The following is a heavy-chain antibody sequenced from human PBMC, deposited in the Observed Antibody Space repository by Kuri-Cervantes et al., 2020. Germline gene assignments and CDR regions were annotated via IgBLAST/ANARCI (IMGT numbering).Heavy chain of an antibody. V-gene: IGHV4-34*01. D-gene: IGHD6-19*01. CDR1: GGSFSGYY. CDR2: VNHSGST. J-gene: IGHJ4*02. CDR3: ARAKQWLRSLDY. Sequence: GSLRLSCAVYGGSFSGYYWSWIRQPPGKGLEWIGEVNHSGSTNYNPSLKSRVTISVDTSKNQFSLKVSSVTAADTAVYYCARAKQWLRSLDYWGQGTLVTVSS.